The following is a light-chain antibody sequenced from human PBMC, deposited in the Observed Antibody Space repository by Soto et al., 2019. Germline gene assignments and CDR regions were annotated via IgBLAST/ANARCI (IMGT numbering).Light chain of an antibody. CDR3: QQLAGFPST. CDR1: QGISTY. J-gene: IGKJ5*01. CDR2: TAS. Sequence: IHLTQSPAFLSASLGDRVTITCRASQGISTYLAWYQQKPGKAPNLLIYTASTLQTGVPSRFSGSAFGTEFTLTISSLQPEDFATYYCQQLAGFPSTFGQGTRLEIK. V-gene: IGKV1-9*01.